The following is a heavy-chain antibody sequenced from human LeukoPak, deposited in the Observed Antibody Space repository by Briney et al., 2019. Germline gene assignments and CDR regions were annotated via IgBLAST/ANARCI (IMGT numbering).Heavy chain of an antibody. D-gene: IGHD5-18*01. CDR1: GFTFSSYA. CDR3: AKTRTGEKWIQLWLREHYFDY. V-gene: IGHV3-23*01. Sequence: PGGSLRLSCAASGFTFSSYAMTWVRQAPGKGLEWVSAISGSGDSTNYADSVKGRFTIARDNSKNTLYLQMNSLRAEDTAVYYCAKTRTGEKWIQLWLREHYFDYWGQGTLVTVSS. CDR2: ISGSGDST. J-gene: IGHJ4*02.